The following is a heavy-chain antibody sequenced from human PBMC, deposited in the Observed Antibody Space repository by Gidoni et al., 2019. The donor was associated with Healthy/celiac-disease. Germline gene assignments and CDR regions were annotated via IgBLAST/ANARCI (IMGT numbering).Heavy chain of an antibody. Sequence: QVQLQQWGAGLLKPSETLSLTCAVYGGSFSGYYWSWIRQPPGKGLEWIGEINHSGSTNYNPSLKSRVTISVDTSKNQFSLKLSSVTAADTAVYYCARGGYRSGSYSCDYWGQGTLVTVSS. J-gene: IGHJ4*02. CDR3: ARGGYRSGSYSCDY. CDR2: INHSGST. CDR1: GGSFSGYY. D-gene: IGHD1-26*01. V-gene: IGHV4-34*01.